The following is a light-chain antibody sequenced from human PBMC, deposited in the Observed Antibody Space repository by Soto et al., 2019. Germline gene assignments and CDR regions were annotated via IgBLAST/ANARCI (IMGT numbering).Light chain of an antibody. CDR1: QSVRNN. CDR3: QQFAQWPYT. CDR2: GAS. Sequence: EIVMTQSPATLSVSPGERATLSCRASQSVRNNLAWYQRKPGQAPSLLIYGASTRATGVPARFSGSGSGTEFTLTIRSLQSDDSAVYYCQQFAQWPYTFGQGTKVEIK. J-gene: IGKJ2*01. V-gene: IGKV3-15*01.